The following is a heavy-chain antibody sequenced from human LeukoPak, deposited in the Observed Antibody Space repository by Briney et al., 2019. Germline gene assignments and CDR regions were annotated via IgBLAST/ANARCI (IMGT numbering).Heavy chain of an antibody. J-gene: IGHJ4*02. CDR1: GGSISSPSSY. CDR3: AGKESGGKGIDY. V-gene: IGHV4-39*07. Sequence: SETLSLTCTVSGGSISSPSSYWGWIRQPPGNGLEWIATISYSGSTYYNPSLKSRVTISEDTSKNQFSLKLTSVTAADTAVYFCAGKESGGKGIDYWGQGTLVTVSS. D-gene: IGHD2-15*01. CDR2: ISYSGST.